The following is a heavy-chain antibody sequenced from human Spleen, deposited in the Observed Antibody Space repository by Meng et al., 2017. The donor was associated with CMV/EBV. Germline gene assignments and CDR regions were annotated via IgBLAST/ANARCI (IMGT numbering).Heavy chain of an antibody. CDR2: IYSGGST. V-gene: IGHV3-66*02. CDR3: ARSTLMKVLPTGLVEHYYYGMDV. CDR1: GFTVSSNY. D-gene: IGHD1-1*01. Sequence: GGSLRLSCAASGFTVSSNYMSWVRQAPGKGLEWVSVIYSGGSTYYADSVKGRFTISRDNSKNTLYLQMNSLRAEDTAVYYCARSTLMKVLPTGLVEHYYYGMDVWGQGTTVTVSS. J-gene: IGHJ6*02.